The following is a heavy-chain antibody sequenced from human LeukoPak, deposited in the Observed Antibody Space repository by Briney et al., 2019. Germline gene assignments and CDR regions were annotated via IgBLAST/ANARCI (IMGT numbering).Heavy chain of an antibody. D-gene: IGHD6-25*01. CDR2: ISSSSSTI. CDR3: ASSGYDLYYYYGMDV. V-gene: IGHV3-48*04. J-gene: IGHJ6*02. CDR1: GFTFSSYS. Sequence: PGGSLRLSCAASGFTFSSYSMNWVRQAPGKGLEWVSYISSSSSTIYYADSVKGRFTISRDNAKNSLYLQMNSLRAEDTAVYYCASSGYDLYYYYGMDVWGQGTTVTVSS.